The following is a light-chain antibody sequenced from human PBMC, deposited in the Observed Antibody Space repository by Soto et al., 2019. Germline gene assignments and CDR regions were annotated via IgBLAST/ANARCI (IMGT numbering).Light chain of an antibody. CDR1: QSVSSS. Sequence: IVVTQSPATLSVSPGERVTLSCRASQSVSSSLAWYQQRPGQAPRLLIYDTFTRVAGIAARFSGSGSGTEFTLTISSLQSEDSAVYYCKQYVHWPPGAFVQGTTVEIK. J-gene: IGKJ1*01. CDR2: DTF. CDR3: KQYVHWPPGA. V-gene: IGKV3-15*01.